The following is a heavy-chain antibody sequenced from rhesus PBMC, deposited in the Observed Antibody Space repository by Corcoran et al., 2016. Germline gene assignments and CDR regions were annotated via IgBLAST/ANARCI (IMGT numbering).Heavy chain of an antibody. CDR1: GYSFTGSW. D-gene: IGHD1-1*01. J-gene: IGHJ4*01. CDR3: AIRETAGLDY. V-gene: IGHV5-43*01. Sequence: EVQLVQSGAEVKRPGESLRISCKPSGYSFTGSWIGWVRQMPGKGLEWMGSIYPGDSDTRYNPSFQGHVTISADKSISTTYLQWSSLKASDTATYYCAIRETAGLDYWGQGVLVTVSS. CDR2: IYPGDSDT.